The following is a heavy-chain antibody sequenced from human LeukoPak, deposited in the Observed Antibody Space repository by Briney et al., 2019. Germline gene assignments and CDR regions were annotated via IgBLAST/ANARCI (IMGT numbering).Heavy chain of an antibody. CDR1: GFTFSSSD. CDR2: ISTAGDP. CDR3: ARGSGSSSWYSLDC. D-gene: IGHD6-13*01. Sequence: PGGPLRLSCEASGFTFSSSDMHWVRQATGKGLEWVSTISTAGDPYYPGSVKGRFTISRENAKNSLYLQMNSLRAGDTAVYYCARGSGSSSWYSLDCWGQGTLVTVSS. V-gene: IGHV3-13*05. J-gene: IGHJ4*02.